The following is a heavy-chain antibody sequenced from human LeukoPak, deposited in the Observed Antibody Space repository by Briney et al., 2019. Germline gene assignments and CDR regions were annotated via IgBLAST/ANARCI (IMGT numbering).Heavy chain of an antibody. CDR1: GFTFSSYW. J-gene: IGHJ5*02. D-gene: IGHD4-11*01. CDR2: IKGDGSEK. Sequence: GGSLRLSCAASGFTFSSYWMSWVRLAPGKGLEWVGNIKGDGSEKWYVDSVKGRFTISRDNAQNSVYLQVNSLRAEDTALYYCARDEYRSRWLHPWGQGTLVTVTS. CDR3: ARDEYRSRWLHP. V-gene: IGHV3-7*01.